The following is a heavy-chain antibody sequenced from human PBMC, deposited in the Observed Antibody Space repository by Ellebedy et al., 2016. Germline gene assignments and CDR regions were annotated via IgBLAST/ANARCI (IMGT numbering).Heavy chain of an antibody. Sequence: GESLKISCATSGFTFSDRGMTWVRQAPGKGLEWVATISSGRNGYYAGSVKGRFTISRDNGKNSVFLQMNSLRAEDTAVYYCARGFWDPSGFDLWGRGTLVTVSS. CDR3: ARGFWDPSGFDL. CDR1: GFTFSDRG. V-gene: IGHV3-69-1*01. D-gene: IGHD1-26*01. J-gene: IGHJ2*01. CDR2: ISSGRNG.